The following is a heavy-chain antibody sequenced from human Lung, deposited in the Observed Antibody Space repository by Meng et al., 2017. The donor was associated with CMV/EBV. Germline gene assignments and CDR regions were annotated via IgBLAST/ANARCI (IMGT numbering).Heavy chain of an antibody. Sequence: ASVXVSXXASGYTFTSYHIHWVRQAPGQGLECMGRINPSGGRTSYAHNFQGRVTMTRDTSTSTVYMELSSLRSGDTAVYYCARGRGRSGNWYIDYWGQGXLVTVSS. V-gene: IGHV1-46*01. CDR3: ARGRGRSGNWYIDY. D-gene: IGHD6-13*01. CDR2: INPSGGRT. CDR1: GYTFTSYH. J-gene: IGHJ4*02.